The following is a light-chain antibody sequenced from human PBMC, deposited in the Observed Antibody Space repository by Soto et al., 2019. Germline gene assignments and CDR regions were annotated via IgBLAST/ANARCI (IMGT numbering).Light chain of an antibody. CDR2: GAS. V-gene: IGKV3-20*01. CDR1: QSVSSSD. CDR3: QQYGNSRWT. Sequence: EIVLTQSPGTLSLSPGDRATLSCRASQSVSSSDLAWYQQKPGQAPRLLIYGASSRATGIPDRFSGSGSGTDFTLTISRLEPEDFAVYYCQQYGNSRWTFGQGTKVDIK. J-gene: IGKJ1*01.